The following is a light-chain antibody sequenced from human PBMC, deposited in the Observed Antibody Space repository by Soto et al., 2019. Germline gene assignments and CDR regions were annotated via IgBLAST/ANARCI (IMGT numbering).Light chain of an antibody. V-gene: IGKV1-5*03. Sequence: IQMTQSPSTLSASIGDRVAITCRASQNIGIWLAWYQQRPGKAPRFLIYKASTLESGVPSRFSGSGSGTGIPLHNSSLQPDDFATYYCQQYNDYSWTFGQGTKVEIK. CDR1: QNIGIW. J-gene: IGKJ1*01. CDR2: KAS. CDR3: QQYNDYSWT.